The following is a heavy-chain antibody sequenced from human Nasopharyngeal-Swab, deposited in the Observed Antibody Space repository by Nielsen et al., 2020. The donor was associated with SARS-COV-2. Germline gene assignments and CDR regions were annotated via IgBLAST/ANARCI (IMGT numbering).Heavy chain of an antibody. CDR3: ARIMTMVQGVIRDYYGMDV. Sequence: WIPQPPGKALEWLALIDWDDDKYYSTSLKTRLTISKDTSKNQVVLTMTNMDPVDTATYYCARIMTMVQGVIRDYYGMDVWGQGTTVTVSS. J-gene: IGHJ6*02. V-gene: IGHV2-70*01. D-gene: IGHD3-10*01. CDR2: IDWDDDK.